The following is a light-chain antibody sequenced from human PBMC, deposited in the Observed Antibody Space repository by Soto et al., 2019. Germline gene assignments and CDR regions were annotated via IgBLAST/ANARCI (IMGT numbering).Light chain of an antibody. CDR3: LQYQSYWT. CDR2: QAS. Sequence: DIPMTQSPSTLSASLGDRVSITCRASQSISRQFDWYQQKPGKAPNLLIYQASNLETGVPSRFTGRGSGTEFTLTISSLQPDDLATYYCLQYQSYWTFGQGTKVEVK. V-gene: IGKV1-5*03. J-gene: IGKJ1*01. CDR1: QSISRQ.